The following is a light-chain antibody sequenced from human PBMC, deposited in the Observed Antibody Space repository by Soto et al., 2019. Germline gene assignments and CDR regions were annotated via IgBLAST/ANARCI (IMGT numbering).Light chain of an antibody. J-gene: IGKJ2*01. V-gene: IGKV1-39*01. CDR2: AAS. CDR1: QGVRAY. Sequence: DIQMTQSPSSLSASVGDRVTITCRASQGVRAYLLWYQQTQGKAPKLLIYAASSLRSGVPTRFSGSGSGTNFTLTISSLQPEDFATYYCQQSYRTPHTFGQGTKLETK. CDR3: QQSYRTPHT.